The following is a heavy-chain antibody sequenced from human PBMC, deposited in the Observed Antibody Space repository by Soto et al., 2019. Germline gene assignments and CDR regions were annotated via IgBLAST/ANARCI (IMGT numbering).Heavy chain of an antibody. CDR3: ARGTGTTRYYFDY. CDR2: IWHDGSNK. V-gene: IGHV3-33*01. D-gene: IGHD1-7*01. Sequence: LRLFCAASGFTFCSYGMHWFRQAPGKALAWSAGIWHDGSNKYYADSVTGRLTSSRDNSRNMLYLQMNSVGAEDTSVYYCARGTGTTRYYFDYWGQGTLVTVSS. J-gene: IGHJ4*02. CDR1: GFTFCSYG.